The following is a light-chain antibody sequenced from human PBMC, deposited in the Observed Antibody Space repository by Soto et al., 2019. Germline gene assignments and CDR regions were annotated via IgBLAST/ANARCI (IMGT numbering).Light chain of an antibody. CDR1: QSVSSSY. V-gene: IGKV3-20*01. CDR2: GAS. J-gene: IGKJ4*01. CDR3: QQYGSSPPVT. Sequence: EIVLTQSPGTLSLSPGERATLSCRASQSVSSSYLAWYQQTPGQAPRLLIYGASSRATGIPDRFSGSGSGTDFNLTISTLEPEAFAVYYCQQYGSSPPVTFGGGTKVEIK.